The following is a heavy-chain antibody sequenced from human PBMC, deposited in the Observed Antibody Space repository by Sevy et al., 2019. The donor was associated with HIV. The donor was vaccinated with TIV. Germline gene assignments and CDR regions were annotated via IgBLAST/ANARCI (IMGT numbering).Heavy chain of an antibody. CDR1: GFTFSSYA. D-gene: IGHD3-16*02. CDR2: ISYDGSNK. J-gene: IGHJ4*02. V-gene: IGHV3-30-3*01. Sequence: GGSLRLSCAASGFTFSSYAMHWVRQAPGKGLEWVAVISYDGSNKYYADSVKGRFTISRDNSKNTLYLQMNSLRAQDTAVHYCARQVGEYYDYVWGSYRSSHYFDYWRQGTLVTVSS. CDR3: ARQVGEYYDYVWGSYRSSHYFDY.